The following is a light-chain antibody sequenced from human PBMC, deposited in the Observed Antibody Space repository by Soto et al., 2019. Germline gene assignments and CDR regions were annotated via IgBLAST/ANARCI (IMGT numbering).Light chain of an antibody. CDR3: SSYTSSSLVV. Sequence: QSVLTQPASVSGSPGQSITISCTGTSSDVGGHNYVSWYQQHPGKAPKLMIYDVNNRPSGVSYRFSGSKSGNTASLTISGLQADDEADYYCSSYTSSSLVVFGGGTKLTVL. V-gene: IGLV2-14*01. CDR1: SSDVGGHNY. J-gene: IGLJ2*01. CDR2: DVN.